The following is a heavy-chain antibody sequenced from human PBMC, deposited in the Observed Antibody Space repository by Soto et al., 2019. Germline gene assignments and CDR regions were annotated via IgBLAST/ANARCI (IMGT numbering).Heavy chain of an antibody. Sequence: GSLRLSCATSGLTFSNYAMSWVRQAPGGGLEWVSSMSGSSSTTYYADSVRGRFTIPRDRSKNTLYLQMSSLRAEDTALYYCAKNQERELPRVIDFWGQGTLVTVSS. CDR3: AKNQERELPRVIDF. CDR2: MSGSSSTT. J-gene: IGHJ4*02. CDR1: GLTFSNYA. V-gene: IGHV3-23*01. D-gene: IGHD1-7*01.